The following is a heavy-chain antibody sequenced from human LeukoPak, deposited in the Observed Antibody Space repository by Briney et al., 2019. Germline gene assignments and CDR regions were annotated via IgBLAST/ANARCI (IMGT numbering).Heavy chain of an antibody. CDR3: ARARLGLPLDY. J-gene: IGHJ4*02. Sequence: GGSLRLSCAASGFTFSSYSMNWVRQAPGKGRECVSSISSSSRYIYYADSVKGRFTISRDNAKNSLYLQMNRLRAEDTAVYYCARARLGLPLDYWGQERLVTVSS. CDR2: ISSSSRYI. D-gene: IGHD7-27*01. CDR1: GFTFSSYS. V-gene: IGHV3-21*01.